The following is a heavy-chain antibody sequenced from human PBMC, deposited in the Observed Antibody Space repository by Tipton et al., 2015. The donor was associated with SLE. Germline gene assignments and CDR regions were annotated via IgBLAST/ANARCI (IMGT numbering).Heavy chain of an antibody. CDR1: GFTFSNYA. CDR3: ARDLKQALPDYYGMDV. J-gene: IGHJ6*02. V-gene: IGHV3-30*09. Sequence: SLRLSCAASGFTFSNYAMHWVRQAPGKGLEWVAIISSDGSKKYYADSVKGRFAISRDNAKKTVYLQMNSLRAEDTALYYCARDLKQALPDYYGMDVWGQGTTVTVSS. D-gene: IGHD1-26*01. CDR2: ISSDGSKK.